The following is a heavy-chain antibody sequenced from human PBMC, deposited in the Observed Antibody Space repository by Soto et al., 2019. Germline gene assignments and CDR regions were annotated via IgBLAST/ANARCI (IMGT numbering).Heavy chain of an antibody. CDR2: IKSKADGGTA. V-gene: IGHV3-15*01. Sequence: EVQLVASGGGLVKPGGSLRLSCAASGFTFTNAWMSWVRQAPGKGLDWVGRIKSKADGGTADYAAPVKGRFTISRDDSKTTLYLQMNSLKTEDTAVYYCATRPTFSYVGTEKYLQHWGQGTLVTVS. CDR1: GFTFTNAW. J-gene: IGHJ1*01. D-gene: IGHD7-27*01. CDR3: ATRPTFSYVGTEKYLQH.